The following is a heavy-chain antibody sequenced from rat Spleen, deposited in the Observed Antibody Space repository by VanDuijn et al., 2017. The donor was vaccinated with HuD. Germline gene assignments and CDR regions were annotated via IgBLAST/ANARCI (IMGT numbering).Heavy chain of an antibody. CDR2: ISYDGSST. J-gene: IGHJ3*01. V-gene: IGHV5-29*01. CDR1: GFTFSDYY. D-gene: IGHD1-2*01. Sequence: EVQLVESDGGLVQPGNSLKLSCVASGFTFSDYYMAWVRQAPTKGLEWVATISYDGSSTYYRDSVKGRFTISRDNAKSTLYLQMDSLRSEDTATYYCTRHFSPADYYSSFPVLYWGQGTLVTVSS. CDR3: TRHFSPADYYSSFPVLY.